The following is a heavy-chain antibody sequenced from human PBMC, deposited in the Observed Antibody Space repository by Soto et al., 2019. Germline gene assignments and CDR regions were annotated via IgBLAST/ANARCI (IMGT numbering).Heavy chain of an antibody. V-gene: IGHV3-23*01. Sequence: RRLSCAASGFTFSSYAMSWVRQAPGKGLEWVSAISGSGGSTYYADSVRGRFTISRDNSKNTLYLQMNSLRAEDTAVYYCASRFRQLVQLVWGQGTLVTVSS. CDR2: ISGSGGST. D-gene: IGHD6-6*01. CDR3: ASRFRQLVQLV. J-gene: IGHJ4*02. CDR1: GFTFSSYA.